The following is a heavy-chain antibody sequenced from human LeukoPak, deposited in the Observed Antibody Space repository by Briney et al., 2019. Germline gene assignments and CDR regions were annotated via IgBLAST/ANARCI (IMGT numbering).Heavy chain of an antibody. V-gene: IGHV4-31*11. CDR2: IYYTGIT. Sequence: KPSQTLSLTCAVSGGSISSGGYYWSWVRQHPGKGLEWIGYIYYTGITSYNPSLKSRVTISVDTSKNQFSLRLSSVTAADTAVYYCARNFRYCSSTTCYGPLDYWGQGSLVTVSS. D-gene: IGHD2-2*01. CDR1: GGSISSGGYY. CDR3: ARNFRYCSSTTCYGPLDY. J-gene: IGHJ4*02.